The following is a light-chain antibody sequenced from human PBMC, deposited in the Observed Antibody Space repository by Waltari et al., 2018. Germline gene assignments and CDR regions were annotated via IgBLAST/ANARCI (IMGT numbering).Light chain of an antibody. J-gene: IGKJ1*01. CDR3: QKYGTLPAT. CDR2: DAS. Sequence: EIVLTQSPGTLSLSPGERATLSCRASQSVSRTLAWYQQKPGQAPRLLIYDASSRAAGIPDRFSGSGSGTDISLTISRLEPEDFGVYYCQKYGTLPATFGQGTKVEI. V-gene: IGKV3-20*01. CDR1: QSVSRT.